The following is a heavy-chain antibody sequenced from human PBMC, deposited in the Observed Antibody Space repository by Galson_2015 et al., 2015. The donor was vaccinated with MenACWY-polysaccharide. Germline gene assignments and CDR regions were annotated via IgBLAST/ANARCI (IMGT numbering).Heavy chain of an antibody. CDR2: IQYDGSKI. V-gene: IGHV3-33*05. Sequence: SLRLSCAASGSRVSNSGMHWVRQAPGKGLEWVAVIQYDGSKIVYADSVKGRFTVSRDNSKNTLYLEMNSLRAEDTAVYYCAREGSRIVFHAFDVWGQGTMVIVSS. J-gene: IGHJ3*01. D-gene: IGHD2-15*01. CDR1: GSRVSNSG. CDR3: AREGSRIVFHAFDV.